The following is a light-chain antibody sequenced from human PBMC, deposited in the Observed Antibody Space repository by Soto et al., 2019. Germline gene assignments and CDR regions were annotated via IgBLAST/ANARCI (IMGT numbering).Light chain of an antibody. CDR3: QQYYRPWT. CDR2: WAS. V-gene: IGKV4-1*01. J-gene: IGKJ1*01. Sequence: DIVMTQSPDSLAVSLGERATINCKSSQSVLYSSNNKNYLAWYQQKPGKPPKLLIYWASTRESGVPDRFSGSGSVTDFTLTISSLQADDVAVYYCQQYYRPWTFGQGTKVEIK. CDR1: QSVLYSSNNKNY.